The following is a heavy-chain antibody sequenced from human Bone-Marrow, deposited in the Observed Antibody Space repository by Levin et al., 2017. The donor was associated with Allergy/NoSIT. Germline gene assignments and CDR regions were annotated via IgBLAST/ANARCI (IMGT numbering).Heavy chain of an antibody. D-gene: IGHD2-21*01. CDR3: ARDRVVGGQGSWFDP. CDR2: IYYRGRA. CDR1: GASMNSSLYY. J-gene: IGHJ5*02. Sequence: PSETLSLTCSVSGASMNSSLYYWGWVRQSPEKGLEWIGSIYYRGRAYSNPSLKSRLTISIDTSKSQFYLKLSSVTAAATAVYYCARDRVVGGQGSWFDPWGPGTVVIVSS. V-gene: IGHV4-39*07.